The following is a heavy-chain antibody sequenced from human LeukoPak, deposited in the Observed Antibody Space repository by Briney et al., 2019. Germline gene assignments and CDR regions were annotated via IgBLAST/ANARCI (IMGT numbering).Heavy chain of an antibody. J-gene: IGHJ4*02. CDR1: GFTFGKYW. V-gene: IGHV3-33*07. CDR3: ARDLRIAAAGAPDY. Sequence: GGSLRLSCVASGFTFGKYWMSWVRQAPGKGLEWVAVIWYDGSNKYYADSVKGRFTISRDNSKNTLYLQMNSLRAEDTAVYYCARDLRIAAAGAPDYWGQGTLVTVSS. D-gene: IGHD6-13*01. CDR2: IWYDGSNK.